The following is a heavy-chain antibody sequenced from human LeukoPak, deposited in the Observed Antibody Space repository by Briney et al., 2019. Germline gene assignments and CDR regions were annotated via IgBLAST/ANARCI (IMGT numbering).Heavy chain of an antibody. D-gene: IGHD4-17*01. CDR2: IYTSGST. V-gene: IGHV4-4*07. Sequence: SETLSLTCTVSGGSISSYYWSWIRQPPGKGLEWIGRIYTSGSTNYNPSLKSRVTMSADMSKNQISLKLNSVTAADTAVYYCARCLNDYGDYRAFDIWGQGTMVTVSS. CDR3: ARCLNDYGDYRAFDI. CDR1: GGSISSYY. J-gene: IGHJ3*02.